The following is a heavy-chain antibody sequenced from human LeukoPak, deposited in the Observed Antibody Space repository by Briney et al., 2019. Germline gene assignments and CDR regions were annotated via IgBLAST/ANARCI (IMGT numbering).Heavy chain of an antibody. V-gene: IGHV4-39*01. CDR2: IYYSGST. D-gene: IGHD6-19*01. J-gene: IGHJ4*02. CDR1: GGSISSSSYY. Sequence: SETLSLTCTVSGGSISSSSYYWGWIRQPPGKGLEWIGSIYYSGSTYYNPSLKSRVTISVDTSKNQFSLKLSSVTAADTAVYYCARLRQWLGFLLDYWGQGTLVTVSS. CDR3: ARLRQWLGFLLDY.